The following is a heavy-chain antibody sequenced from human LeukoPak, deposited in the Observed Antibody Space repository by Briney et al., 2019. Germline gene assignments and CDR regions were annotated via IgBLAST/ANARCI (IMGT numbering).Heavy chain of an antibody. CDR1: GGSFSGYY. D-gene: IGHD6-19*01. J-gene: IGHJ4*02. Sequence: SETLSLTCAVYGGSFSGYYWIWIRQPPGKGLEWIGEITHSGGTNYNPSLKSRVTISVDTSNNQFSLKLSSVTAADTAVYYCARGVTEAPTGIAVARYYFDYWGQGTLVTVSS. CDR2: ITHSGGT. V-gene: IGHV4-34*01. CDR3: ARGVTEAPTGIAVARYYFDY.